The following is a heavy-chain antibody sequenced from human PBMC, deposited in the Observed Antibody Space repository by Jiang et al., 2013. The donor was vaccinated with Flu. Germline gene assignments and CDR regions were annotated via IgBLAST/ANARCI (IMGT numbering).Heavy chain of an antibody. CDR3: ARGAAGDI. Sequence: LLKPSETLSLTCAVNGGPFSSYYWSWFRQPPGKGLEWIGEINHSGSTNYNPSLKSRVTISVDTSKNHFSLNLSSVTVADTAAYYCARGAAGDIWGQGTMVTVSS. V-gene: IGHV4-34*01. CDR1: GGPFSSYY. J-gene: IGHJ3*02. CDR2: INHSGST. D-gene: IGHD6-13*01.